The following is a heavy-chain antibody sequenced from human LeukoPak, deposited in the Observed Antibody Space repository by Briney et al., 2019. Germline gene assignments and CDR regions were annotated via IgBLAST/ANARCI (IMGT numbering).Heavy chain of an antibody. CDR3: ASQIAAAGTGSGSYPLGYYYGMDV. CDR2: IIPILGIA. V-gene: IGHV1-69*04. D-gene: IGHD6-13*01. Sequence: SVKVSCKASGGTFSSYAISWVRQAPGQGLEWMGRIIPILGIANYAQRFQGRVTITADKSTSTAYMELSSLRSEDTAVYYCASQIAAAGTGSGSYPLGYYYGMDVWGQGTTVTVSS. J-gene: IGHJ6*02. CDR1: GGTFSSYA.